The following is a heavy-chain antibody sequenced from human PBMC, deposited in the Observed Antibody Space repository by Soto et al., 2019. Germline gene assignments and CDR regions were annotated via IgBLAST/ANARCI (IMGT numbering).Heavy chain of an antibody. V-gene: IGHV3-30*18. CDR2: MSSDETKI. CDR1: GFSFSSVA. D-gene: IGHD3-10*01. J-gene: IGHJ6*02. CDR3: AKDRGSGTLRYYGMDV. Sequence: QVQLVESGGGVVQPGRSLRLSCAASGFSFSSVAVHWVRQAPGKGLEWVAVMSSDETKINYADSVKGRFTISRDNSKNTLFLQLNGLRPEETAVYFCAKDRGSGTLRYYGMDVWGQGTTVTVSS.